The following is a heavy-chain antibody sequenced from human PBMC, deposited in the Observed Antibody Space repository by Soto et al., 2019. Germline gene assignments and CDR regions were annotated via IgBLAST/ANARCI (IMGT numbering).Heavy chain of an antibody. CDR2: IWYDGSNK. CDR3: ARDPHYYDSRGPSY. CDR1: GFTFSSYG. V-gene: IGHV3-33*01. D-gene: IGHD3-22*01. J-gene: IGHJ4*02. Sequence: QVQLVESGGGVVQPGRSLRLSCAASGFTFSSYGMHWVRQAPGKGLEWVAVIWYDGSNKYYADSVKGRFTISRDNSKNTLYLQMNSLRAEDTAVYYCARDPHYYDSRGPSYWGQGTLVTVSS.